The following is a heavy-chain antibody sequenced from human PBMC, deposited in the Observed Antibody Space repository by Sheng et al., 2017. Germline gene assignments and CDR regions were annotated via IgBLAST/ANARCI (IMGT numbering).Heavy chain of an antibody. D-gene: IGHD2-2*01. CDR3: AKGTTNLIVPAAGDDPFNI. Sequence: QVQLQESGPGLVKPSETLSLTCGVSGFSISSGFYWGWIRQPPGQGLEWIGSIHNSGSTYYNPSLRSRVTVSVDTSKSQFSLKLSSVTAADTAVYYCAKGTTNLIVPAAGDDPFNIWGQGTMVHRLF. CDR1: GFSISSGFY. V-gene: IGHV4-38-2*01. J-gene: IGHJ3*02. CDR2: IHNSGST.